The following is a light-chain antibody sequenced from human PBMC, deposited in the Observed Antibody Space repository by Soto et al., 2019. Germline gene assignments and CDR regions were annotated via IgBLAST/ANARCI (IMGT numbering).Light chain of an antibody. CDR1: QSVSSN. CDR2: GAS. J-gene: IGKJ5*01. Sequence: EVVMTQSPATLSVSQGERATLSCRASQSVSSNLAWYQQKPGQAPRLLIYGASTRATGIPARFSGSGSGTEFTLTISSLQSKDFAVYYCQQYHNWPITFGQGTRLENK. CDR3: QQYHNWPIT. V-gene: IGKV3-15*01.